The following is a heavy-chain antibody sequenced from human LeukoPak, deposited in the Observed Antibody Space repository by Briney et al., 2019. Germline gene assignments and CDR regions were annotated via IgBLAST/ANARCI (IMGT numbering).Heavy chain of an antibody. Sequence: PPGGSLRLSCAASGLTVSSNYMSWVRPAPGKGPEWVSVIYGDGRTYYADSVKGRFTISRDNSKNTLYLQMNSLRAEDTAIYYCARDGSCSSTSCSGWWFDPWGQGTLVTVSS. D-gene: IGHD2-2*01. J-gene: IGHJ5*02. CDR3: ARDGSCSSTSCSGWWFDP. V-gene: IGHV3-66*02. CDR2: IYGDGRT. CDR1: GLTVSSNY.